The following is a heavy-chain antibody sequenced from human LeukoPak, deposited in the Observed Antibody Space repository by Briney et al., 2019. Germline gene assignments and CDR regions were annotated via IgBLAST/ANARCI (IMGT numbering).Heavy chain of an antibody. J-gene: IGHJ3*02. V-gene: IGHV4-4*02. CDR2: IYHSGST. Sequence: PSETLSLTCAVSGGSISSSNWWGWVRQPPGKGLEWTGEIYHSGSTNYNPSLKSRVTISVDTSKNQFSLKLSSVTAADTAVYYCASYDSSGTDAFDIWGQGTMVTVSS. D-gene: IGHD3-22*01. CDR3: ASYDSSGTDAFDI. CDR1: GGSISSSNW.